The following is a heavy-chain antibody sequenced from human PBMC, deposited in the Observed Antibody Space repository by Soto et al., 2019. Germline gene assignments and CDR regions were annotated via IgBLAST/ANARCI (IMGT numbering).Heavy chain of an antibody. CDR2: ISYDGRKK. CDR1: GFTFSSYG. J-gene: IGHJ6*02. D-gene: IGHD2-15*01. Sequence: QVQLVESGGGVVQPGRSLRLSCVVSGFTFSSYGMHWVRQAPGKGLEWVAVISYDGRKKYYADSVKGRFTISRDNSKNTLYLQMNNLRAEDTAVYYCAKDEVLVEVVARDYSGMDVWGQGTTVTVSS. CDR3: AKDEVLVEVVARDYSGMDV. V-gene: IGHV3-30*18.